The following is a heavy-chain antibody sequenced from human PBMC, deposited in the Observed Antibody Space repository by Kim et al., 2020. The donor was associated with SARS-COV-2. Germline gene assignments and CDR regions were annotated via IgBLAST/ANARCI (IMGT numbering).Heavy chain of an antibody. J-gene: IGHJ4*02. CDR3: ARSAAAGRTLFDS. Sequence: YYNPALNSRVTISADTSKNQFSLKVTSVTAADTAVYYCARSAAAGRTLFDSWGQGILVTVSS. D-gene: IGHD6-13*01. V-gene: IGHV4-39*01.